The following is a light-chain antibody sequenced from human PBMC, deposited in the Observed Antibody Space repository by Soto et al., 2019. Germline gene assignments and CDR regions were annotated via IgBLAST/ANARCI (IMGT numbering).Light chain of an antibody. CDR1: KSISSG. V-gene: IGKV1-5*03. CDR2: KAS. Sequence: DIQMTQSPSTLSASVGDRVTITCRAIKSISSGVAWYQQKPGKAPKLLIYKASSLESGVPSRFSGSGSGTEFTLTIRSLQPDDFATYYCQQYHSYSRTFGQGTKVEIK. CDR3: QQYHSYSRT. J-gene: IGKJ1*01.